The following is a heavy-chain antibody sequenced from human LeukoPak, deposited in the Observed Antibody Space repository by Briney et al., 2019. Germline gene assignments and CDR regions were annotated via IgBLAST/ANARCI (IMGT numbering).Heavy chain of an antibody. Sequence: GGSLRLSCTASGFTFSNYGMSWVRQAPGKGLEWVAVISYDGSNKYYADSVKGRFTISRDNSKNTLYLQMNSLRAEDTAVYYCARDLGTVVHDYWGQGTLVTVSS. CDR3: ARDLGTVVHDY. D-gene: IGHD4-23*01. CDR2: ISYDGSNK. V-gene: IGHV3-30*03. CDR1: GFTFSNYG. J-gene: IGHJ4*02.